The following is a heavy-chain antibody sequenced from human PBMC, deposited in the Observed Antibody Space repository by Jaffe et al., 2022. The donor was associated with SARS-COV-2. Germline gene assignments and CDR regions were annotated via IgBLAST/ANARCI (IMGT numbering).Heavy chain of an antibody. CDR2: IRSKANSYAT. J-gene: IGHJ6*02. D-gene: IGHD2-2*01. CDR3: TSAGVPAARGDLYYYYYGMDV. CDR1: GFTFSGSA. Sequence: EVQLVESGGGLVQPGGSLKLSCAASGFTFSGSAMHWVRQASGKGLEWVGRIRSKANSYATAYAASVKGRFTISRDDSKNTAYLQMNSLKTEDTAVYYCTSAGVPAARGDLYYYYYGMDVWGQGTTVTVSS. V-gene: IGHV3-73*02.